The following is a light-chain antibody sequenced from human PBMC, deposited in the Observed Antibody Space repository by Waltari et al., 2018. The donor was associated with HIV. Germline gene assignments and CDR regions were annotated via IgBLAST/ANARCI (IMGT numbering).Light chain of an antibody. V-gene: IGLV1-40*01. CDR1: HSNIGAGFD. CDR3: QSYDGSLLEV. Sequence: QSVLTQPPSVSGAPGQWVSISCTGNHSNIGAGFDVHWYQQLPARAPKLLIYLNNNRTSGVPARFSGSKSGTSASLAITGLQTEDEADYYCQSYDGSLLEVFGTGTKVSVL. CDR2: LNN. J-gene: IGLJ1*01.